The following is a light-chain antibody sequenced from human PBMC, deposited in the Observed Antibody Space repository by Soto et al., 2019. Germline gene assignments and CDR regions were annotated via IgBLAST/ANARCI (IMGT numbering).Light chain of an antibody. CDR1: SSDVGSYNL. CDR3: CSYAGSRTPLI. V-gene: IGLV2-23*02. J-gene: IGLJ1*01. CDR2: EVS. Sequence: QSVLTQAASVSGSPGQSITISCTGTSSDVGSYNLVSWYQQHPGKAPKLMIYEVSKRPSGLSNRFSGSKSGNTASLTISGLQAEDAADYYCCSYAGSRTPLIFGTEPKVTVL.